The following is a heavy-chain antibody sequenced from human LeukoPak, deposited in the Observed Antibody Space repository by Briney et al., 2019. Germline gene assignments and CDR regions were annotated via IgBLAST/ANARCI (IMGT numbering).Heavy chain of an antibody. CDR1: GFSFRSYT. CDR3: ARVGGRVFKDLNGYYFDY. J-gene: IGHJ4*02. CDR2: ISTTSTYI. D-gene: IGHD2-15*01. V-gene: IGHV3-21*01. Sequence: GGSLTLSCAASGFSFRSYTMDWVRQAPGKGLEWVSSISTTSTYIYYADSVKGRFTISRDNAKDSVYLQMNGLRAEDTAVYYCARVGGRVFKDLNGYYFDYWGQGILVTVSS.